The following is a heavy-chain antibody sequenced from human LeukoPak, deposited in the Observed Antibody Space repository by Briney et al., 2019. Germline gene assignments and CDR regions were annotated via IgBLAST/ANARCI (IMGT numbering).Heavy chain of an antibody. Sequence: GGSLRLSCAASGFTVSSNYMSWVRQAPGKGLEWVSVIYSGGSTYYADSVKGRFTISRDNSKNTLYPQMNSLRAEDTAVYYCARPYLIDAFDIWGQGTMVTVSS. D-gene: IGHD2-2*01. CDR1: GFTVSSNY. V-gene: IGHV3-66*04. CDR2: IYSGGST. CDR3: ARPYLIDAFDI. J-gene: IGHJ3*02.